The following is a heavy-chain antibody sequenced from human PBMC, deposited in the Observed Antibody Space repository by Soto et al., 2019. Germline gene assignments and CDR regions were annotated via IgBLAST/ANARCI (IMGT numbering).Heavy chain of an antibody. CDR3: ESDQRYFHFWSGCDHDAFDI. CDR2: ISSSGSTI. CDR1: GFTFSDYY. J-gene: IGHJ3*02. Sequence: GGSLRLSCAASGFTFSDYYMSWIRQAPGKGLEWVSSISSSGSTIYYADSVKGRFTISRYNAKNTLYVKMNRLRAEETAVYSCESDQRYFHFWSGCDHDAFDIWGQGTMVTV. D-gene: IGHD3-3*01. V-gene: IGHV3-11*01.